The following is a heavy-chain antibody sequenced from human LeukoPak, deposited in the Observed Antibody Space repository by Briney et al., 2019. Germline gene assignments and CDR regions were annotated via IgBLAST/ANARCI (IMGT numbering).Heavy chain of an antibody. V-gene: IGHV4-30-2*03. D-gene: IGHD3-22*01. CDR2: IYHSGST. J-gene: IGHJ4*02. CDR1: GGSISSGGYY. CDR3: ARADDSSGPFDY. Sequence: PSQTLSLTCTVSGGSISSGGYYWSWIRQPPGKGLEWIGSIYHSGSTYYNPSLKSRVTISVDTSKNQFSLKLSSVTAADTAVYYCARADDSSGPFDYWGQGTLVTVSS.